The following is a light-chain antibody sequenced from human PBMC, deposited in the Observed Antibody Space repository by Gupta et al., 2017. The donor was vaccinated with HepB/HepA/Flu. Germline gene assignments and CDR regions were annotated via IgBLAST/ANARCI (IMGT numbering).Light chain of an antibody. V-gene: IGKV4-1*01. Sequence: DIVMTQSPDSLAVSLGERATINCKSSQSSLYNSYNKNYLAWYQQKPGQPPKLLFYWASSRESGVPDRFSGSGSGTDFSLTISSLQAEDVAVYYCQQDDSGPCTFGLGTKVEIK. CDR2: WAS. CDR1: QSSLYNSYNKNY. CDR3: QQDDSGPCT. J-gene: IGKJ3*01.